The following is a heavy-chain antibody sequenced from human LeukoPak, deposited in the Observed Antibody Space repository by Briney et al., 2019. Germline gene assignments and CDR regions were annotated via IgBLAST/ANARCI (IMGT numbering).Heavy chain of an antibody. CDR1: GFTFSTYA. Sequence: GGSLRLSCAASGFTFSTYAMTWVRQAPGKGLEWVSLISGTGGSTYYADSVKGRFTISRDNSKNTLYLQMNSLRAEDTALYYCARDTHYYGSGSPAFDLWGRGTMVTVSS. J-gene: IGHJ3*01. D-gene: IGHD3-10*01. CDR3: ARDTHYYGSGSPAFDL. CDR2: ISGTGGST. V-gene: IGHV3-23*01.